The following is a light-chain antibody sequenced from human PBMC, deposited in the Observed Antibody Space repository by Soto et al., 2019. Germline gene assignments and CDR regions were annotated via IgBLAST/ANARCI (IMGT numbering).Light chain of an antibody. CDR2: AAS. J-gene: IGKJ3*01. CDR1: QGISNS. V-gene: IGKV1-27*01. CDR3: QAYYSPPFT. Sequence: DIQMTQSPSSLSASVGDRVTITCRSSQGISNSLAWYQHRPGKVPALLIYAASTLHSGVPSRFSGSGSGTDFTLNISRLQPEDVATYYCQAYYSPPFTFGPGTKVNFK.